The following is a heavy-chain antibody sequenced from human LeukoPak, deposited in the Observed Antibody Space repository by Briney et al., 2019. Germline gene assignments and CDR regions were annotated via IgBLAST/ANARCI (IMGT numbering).Heavy chain of an antibody. Sequence: GGSLRLSCAASGFTFSSYGMHWVRQATGKGLEWVAVIWYDGSNKYYADSVKGRFTISRDNSKNTLYLQMNSLRAEDTAVYYCAREAIVATIRGAFDIWGQGTMVTVSS. J-gene: IGHJ3*02. CDR1: GFTFSSYG. D-gene: IGHD5-12*01. V-gene: IGHV3-33*01. CDR3: AREAIVATIRGAFDI. CDR2: IWYDGSNK.